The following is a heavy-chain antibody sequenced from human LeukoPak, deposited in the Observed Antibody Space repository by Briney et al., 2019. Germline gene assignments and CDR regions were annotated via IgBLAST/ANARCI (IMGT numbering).Heavy chain of an antibody. V-gene: IGHV3-23*01. CDR1: GFTFSDYA. Sequence: GGSLRLSCVVSGFTFSDYAMSWVRQAPEKGLDWVSVISGSAHKIRYADSVKGRFTISRDNSENTVYLQMNNLRAKDTALYYCAGRPTGYSSGYVYWGQGALVTVSS. CDR3: AGRPTGYSSGYVY. D-gene: IGHD5-18*01. CDR2: ISGSAHKI. J-gene: IGHJ4*02.